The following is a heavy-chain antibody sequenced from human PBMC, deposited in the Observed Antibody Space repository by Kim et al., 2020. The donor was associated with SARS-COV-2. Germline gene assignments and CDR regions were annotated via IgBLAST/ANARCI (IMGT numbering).Heavy chain of an antibody. J-gene: IGHJ1*01. CDR2: ISSSSSYI. D-gene: IGHD6-13*01. V-gene: IGHV3-21*01. Sequence: GGSLRLSCAASGFTFSSYSMNWVRQAPGKGLEWVSSISSSSSYIYYADSVKGRFTISRDNAKNSLYLQMNSLRAEDTAVYYCASPGRIAAAGTRYFQHWGQGTLVTVSS. CDR1: GFTFSSYS. CDR3: ASPGRIAAAGTRYFQH.